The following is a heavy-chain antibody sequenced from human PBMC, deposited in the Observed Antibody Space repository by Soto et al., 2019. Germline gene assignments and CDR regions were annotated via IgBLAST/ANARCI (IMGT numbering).Heavy chain of an antibody. CDR1: GFTFSSYG. D-gene: IGHD3-10*01. Sequence: GGSLRVSCAASGFTFSSYGMHWVRQAPGKGLEWVAVIWFDGSNKDYADSVKGRFAISRDQYKNTLYLQMNSLRAEDTAVYYCSRDAYLGSGSYAFWGHGTLVTVSS. V-gene: IGHV3-33*01. CDR3: SRDAYLGSGSYAF. J-gene: IGHJ4*01. CDR2: IWFDGSNK.